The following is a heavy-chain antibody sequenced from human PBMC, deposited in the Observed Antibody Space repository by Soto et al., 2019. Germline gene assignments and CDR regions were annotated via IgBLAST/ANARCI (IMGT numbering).Heavy chain of an antibody. CDR3: ARDPERMGYFDY. D-gene: IGHD1-1*01. CDR2: IYYSGTS. V-gene: IGHV4-39*02. Sequence: SETLSLTCTVSGGSISDDTYYWGWIRQPPGKGLEWIGSIYYSGTSSYNQSLESRVTMSVDTSKKQLSLRLMSVTATYTAVYYCARDPERMGYFDYWGRGTLVTVSS. CDR1: GGSISDDTYY. J-gene: IGHJ4*02.